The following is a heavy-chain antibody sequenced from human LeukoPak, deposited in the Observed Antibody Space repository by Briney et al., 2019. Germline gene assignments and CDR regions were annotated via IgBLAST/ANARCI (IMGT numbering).Heavy chain of an antibody. J-gene: IGHJ2*01. Sequence: GGSLRLSCAASGFTFSSYGMHWVRQAPGKGLEWVAVIWYDGSNKYYPDSVQGRFTISRDNSKNTLYLQVNSLRAEDTAVYYCASDRSMSGWYIDLWGRGTLVTVSS. CDR2: IWYDGSNK. D-gene: IGHD2/OR15-2a*01. V-gene: IGHV3-33*01. CDR3: ASDRSMSGWYIDL. CDR1: GFTFSSYG.